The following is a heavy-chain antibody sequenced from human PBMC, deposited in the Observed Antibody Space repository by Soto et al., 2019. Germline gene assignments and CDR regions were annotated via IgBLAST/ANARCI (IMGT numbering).Heavy chain of an antibody. CDR2: IYWDDDK. CDR3: ANRRASYYYDSSCYYVPGDAFDI. D-gene: IGHD3-22*01. CDR1: GFSLSTSGVG. Sequence: QITLKESGPTLVKPTQTLTLTCTFSGFSLSTSGVGVGWILQPPGKALEWLALIYWDDDKRYSPSLKSRLTITKDTSKHQVVLTMTNMDSVDTATYYCANRRASYYYDSSCYYVPGDAFDISGQGTMVTVSS. V-gene: IGHV2-5*02. J-gene: IGHJ3*02.